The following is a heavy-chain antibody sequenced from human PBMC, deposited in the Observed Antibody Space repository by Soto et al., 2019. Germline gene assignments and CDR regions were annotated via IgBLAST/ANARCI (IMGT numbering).Heavy chain of an antibody. J-gene: IGHJ4*02. CDR3: ARDMRHDYASGRLDY. V-gene: IGHV1-18*03. CDR1: GYTFTSYG. D-gene: IGHD3-10*01. CDR2: ISAYNGNT. Sequence: ASVKVSCKASGYTFTSYGISWVRQAPGQGLEWMGWISAYNGNTNYAQKLQGRVTMTTDTSTSTAYMELSSLRADDMAAYHCARDMRHDYASGRLDYLGQGTPVTVSS.